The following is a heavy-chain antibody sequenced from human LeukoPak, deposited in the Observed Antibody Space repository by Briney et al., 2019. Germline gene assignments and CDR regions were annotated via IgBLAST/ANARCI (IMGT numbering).Heavy chain of an antibody. CDR1: GYTFTSYG. D-gene: IGHD3-3*01. CDR2: ISAYNGNT. V-gene: IGHV1-18*01. J-gene: IGHJ4*02. CDR3: ARAPSDFWSGYYPYFDY. Sequence: GASVKVSCKASGYTFTSYGISWVRQAPGQGLEWMGWISAYNGNTNYAQKLQGRVTMTTDTSTGTAYMELRSLRSDDTAVYYCARAPSDFWSGYYPYFDYWGQGTLVTVSS.